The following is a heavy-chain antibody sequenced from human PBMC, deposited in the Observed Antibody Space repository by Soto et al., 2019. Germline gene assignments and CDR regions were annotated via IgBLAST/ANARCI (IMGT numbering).Heavy chain of an antibody. D-gene: IGHD3-16*01. V-gene: IGHV4-31*03. CDR3: ARDRDLQPTVWGF. Sequence: SETLSLTCTVSGDSMATGGHYYNWIRQVPGKGLEWIGYVYYSGATHYTPSLRARATISRDTSKNQFSLRLISVTAADTALYYCARDRDLQPTVWGFWGQGIQVTVSS. CDR1: GDSMATGGHY. CDR2: VYYSGAT. J-gene: IGHJ4*02.